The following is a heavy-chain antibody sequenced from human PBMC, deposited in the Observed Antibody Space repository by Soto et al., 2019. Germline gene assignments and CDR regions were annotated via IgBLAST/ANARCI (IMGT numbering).Heavy chain of an antibody. CDR1: GFTFSSYG. CDR3: AKEDSSSWHYYYGMDV. V-gene: IGHV3-30*18. CDR2: ISYDGSNN. J-gene: IGHJ6*02. Sequence: QVQLVESGGGVVQPGRSLRLSCAASGFTFSSYGMNWVRQAPGKGLEWVAVISYDGSNNYYADSVKGRFTISRDSSKNMLYLQMNSLRAEDTAVYYCAKEDSSSWHYYYGMDVWGQGTTVTVSS. D-gene: IGHD6-13*01.